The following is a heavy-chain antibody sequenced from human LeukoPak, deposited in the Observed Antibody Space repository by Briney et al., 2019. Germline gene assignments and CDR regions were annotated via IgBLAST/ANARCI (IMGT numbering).Heavy chain of an antibody. J-gene: IGHJ4*02. D-gene: IGHD3-10*01. CDR3: ARDYYGSGSYYLPFDY. V-gene: IGHV3-74*01. Sequence: GGSLRLSCAASGFTFSSYRMHWVRQAPGKGLVWVSRINSDGSSTSYADSVKGRFTISRDNAKNTLYLQMNSLRAEDTAVYYCARDYYGSGSYYLPFDYWGQGTLVTVSS. CDR2: INSDGSST. CDR1: GFTFSSYR.